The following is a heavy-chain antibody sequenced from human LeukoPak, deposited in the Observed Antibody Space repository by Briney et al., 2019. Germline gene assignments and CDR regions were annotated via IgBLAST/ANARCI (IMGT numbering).Heavy chain of an antibody. J-gene: IGHJ3*02. V-gene: IGHV4-39*07. D-gene: IGHD2-8*01. CDR2: IYYSGST. Sequence: PSETLSLTCTVSGGSISSSSYYWGWIRQPPGKGLEWIGSIYYSGSTYYNPSLKSRVTISVDTSKNQFSLKLSSVTAADTAVYYCARDVRSDAFDIWGQGTMVTVSS. CDR3: ARDVRSDAFDI. CDR1: GGSISSSSYY.